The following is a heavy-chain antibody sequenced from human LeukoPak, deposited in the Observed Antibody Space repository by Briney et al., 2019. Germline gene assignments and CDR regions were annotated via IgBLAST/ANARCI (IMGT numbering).Heavy chain of an antibody. V-gene: IGHV4-59*08. CDR2: ISYSGRT. J-gene: IGHJ4*02. D-gene: IGHD4-17*01. CDR3: ARSSSSTVTTPGY. CDR1: GGSISSYY. Sequence: SETLSLTCTVSGGSISSYYWSWIRQPPGKGLEWIGYISYSGRTNYNPSLKSRVTMSVDTSKSQFSLKLSSVTAADTAVYYCARSSSSTVTTPGYWGQGTLVTVSS.